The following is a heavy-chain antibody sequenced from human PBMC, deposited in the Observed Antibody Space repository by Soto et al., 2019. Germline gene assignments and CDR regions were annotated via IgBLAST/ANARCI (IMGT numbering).Heavy chain of an antibody. CDR1: GFTLSSYA. V-gene: IGHV3-30-3*01. CDR2: LSYDGSNK. CDR3: ARGKTYMYGSYYFDY. D-gene: IGHD4-17*01. J-gene: IGHJ4*02. Sequence: QVRLVESGGGVVQPGRSLRLSCAASGFTLSSYAMHWVRQAPGKGLEWVAVLSYDGSNKYYTDSVKGRFTISRDNSKNTLYLQMNALRAEDTAVYHCARGKTYMYGSYYFDYWGQGTLVTVSS.